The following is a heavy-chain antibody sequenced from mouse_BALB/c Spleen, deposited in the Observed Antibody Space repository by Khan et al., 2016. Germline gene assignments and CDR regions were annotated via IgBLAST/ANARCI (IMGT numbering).Heavy chain of an antibody. CDR2: INPSNGYT. Sequence: VQLQESGAELARPGASVKMSCKASGYTFTSYTIHWIKKRPGQGLEWIGYINPSNGYTNYNQKFKDKATLTTDKSSTTAYLQLSSLTSDDSAVYTGVGDGACPKNGGWFAYWGQGTLVTVSA. V-gene: IGHV1-4*01. D-gene: IGHD1-2*01. J-gene: IGHJ3*01. CDR1: GYTFTSYT. CDR3: VGDGACPKNGGWFAY.